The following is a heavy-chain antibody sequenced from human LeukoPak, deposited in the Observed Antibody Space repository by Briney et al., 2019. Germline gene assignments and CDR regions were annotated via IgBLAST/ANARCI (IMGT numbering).Heavy chain of an antibody. V-gene: IGHV4-4*09. D-gene: IGHD4-23*01. CDR1: DGSISNSF. Sequence: SDTLSLTCTVPDGSISNSFWNWLRQPPGKGLEWVAYIHTSECTNFNHAFKSRVTLSVDTSKSQFSLRLNSVTASDTAVYYCANSYDGKIVPFDNWGQGTLVTVSS. J-gene: IGHJ4*02. CDR3: ANSYDGKIVPFDN. CDR2: IHTSECT.